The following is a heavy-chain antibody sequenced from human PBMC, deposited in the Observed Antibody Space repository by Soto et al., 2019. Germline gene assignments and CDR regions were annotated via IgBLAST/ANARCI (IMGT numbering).Heavy chain of an antibody. D-gene: IGHD3-10*01. CDR3: DRGPPFGR. Sequence: QLQLQESGSGLLKPSQTLSLTCAVSGGSISSGYYTWIWIPPPPGKGLVWIGYIYHSGSTYYNPYLKSLVTISAETSKNQFSLKLSSVTAAATAVYYCDRGPPFGRWGQGNLFTV. J-gene: IGHJ4*02. V-gene: IGHV4-30-2*01. CDR2: IYHSGST. CDR1: GGSISSGYYT.